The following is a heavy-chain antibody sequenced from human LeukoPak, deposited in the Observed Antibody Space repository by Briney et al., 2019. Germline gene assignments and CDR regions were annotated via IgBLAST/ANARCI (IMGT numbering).Heavy chain of an antibody. Sequence: GASVKVSCKASGYTFSSYGISWVRQAPGQGLEWMGWISAYNGNTNYAQKFQGRVTMTTETSTSTAYMELRSLRSDDTAVYYCARDPLPTYYYCSGSYPDYFDYWGQGTLVTVSS. J-gene: IGHJ4*02. V-gene: IGHV1-18*04. D-gene: IGHD3-10*01. CDR1: GYTFSSYG. CDR2: ISAYNGNT. CDR3: ARDPLPTYYYCSGSYPDYFDY.